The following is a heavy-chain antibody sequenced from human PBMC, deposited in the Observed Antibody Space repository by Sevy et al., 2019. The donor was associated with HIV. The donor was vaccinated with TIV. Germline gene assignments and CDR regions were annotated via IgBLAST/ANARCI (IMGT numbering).Heavy chain of an antibody. CDR1: GFTFSSYS. CDR3: ARDPRTAAGTRYFDY. Sequence: GGSLGLSCAASGFTFSSYSMNWVRQAPGKGLEWVSSISSSSSYIYYADSVKGRFTISRDNAKNSLYLQMNSLRAEDTAVYYCARDPRTAAGTRYFDYWGQGTLVTVSS. V-gene: IGHV3-21*01. J-gene: IGHJ4*02. D-gene: IGHD6-13*01. CDR2: ISSSSSYI.